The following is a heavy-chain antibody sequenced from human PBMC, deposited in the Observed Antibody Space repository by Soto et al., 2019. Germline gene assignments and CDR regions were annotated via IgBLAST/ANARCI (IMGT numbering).Heavy chain of an antibody. CDR1: GFTFSSYW. J-gene: IGHJ4*02. CDR3: EIRARYYGSSGYFEY. V-gene: IGHV3-74*01. CDR2: INSDGSST. D-gene: IGHD3-22*01. Sequence: GGSLRLSCSASGFTFSSYWMHWVRQAPGKGLVWVSRINSDGSSTSYADSVKGRFTISRDNAKNTLYLQMNSLRAEDTAVYYCEIRARYYGSSGYFEYWGQGTLVTVSS.